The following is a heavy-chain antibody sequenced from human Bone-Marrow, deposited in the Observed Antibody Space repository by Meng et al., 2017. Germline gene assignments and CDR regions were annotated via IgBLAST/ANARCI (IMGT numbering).Heavy chain of an antibody. Sequence: QESVPGLVNPAQSLPLPCSVSGGSINSAGYYWSWIRQHPGKGLEWIGYIYYTENTYYNPSLKSPMTISLDKSKNQFSLKLNSVTVADTAVYYCARGRASCSSGGCSLGWFDPWGQGTLVTVSS. V-gene: IGHV4-31*01. CDR2: IYYTENT. D-gene: IGHD2-15*01. CDR1: GGSINSAGYY. CDR3: ARGRASCSSGGCSLGWFDP. J-gene: IGHJ5*02.